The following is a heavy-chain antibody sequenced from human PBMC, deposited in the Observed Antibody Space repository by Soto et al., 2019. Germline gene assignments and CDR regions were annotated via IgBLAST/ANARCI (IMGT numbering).Heavy chain of an antibody. CDR1: CGSFSGFY. D-gene: IGHD2-21*02. V-gene: IGHV4-34*01. J-gene: IGHJ6*02. CDR3: ARADRTLVTSYGLDV. CDR2: INHSGTT. Sequence: PSETLSLTCAVSCGSFSGFYWTWIRQPPGEGLEWIGEINHSGTTNFNPSLRSRLTISLDSSKKHFSLKLTSMTAAEAAVYYCARADRTLVTSYGLDVWGQGTTVTVS.